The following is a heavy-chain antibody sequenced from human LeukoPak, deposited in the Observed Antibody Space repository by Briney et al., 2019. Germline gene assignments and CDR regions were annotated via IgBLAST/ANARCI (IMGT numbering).Heavy chain of an antibody. J-gene: IGHJ4*01. CDR1: GFTISGFW. CDR2: MNSAGTTI. V-gene: IGHV3-74*01. D-gene: IGHD1-1*01. CDR3: IREVQVRASASLGL. Sequence: PGGSLRLSCAASGFTISGFWMHWVRQVPGEGLGWVARMNSAGTTINYADSVKGRFTISRDNVRNTLHLQMNNLSLEDTAVYFCIREVQVRASASLGLWGRGTLVTVS.